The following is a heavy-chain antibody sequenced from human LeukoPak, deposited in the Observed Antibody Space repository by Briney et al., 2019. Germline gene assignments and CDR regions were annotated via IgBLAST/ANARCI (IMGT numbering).Heavy chain of an antibody. J-gene: IGHJ4*02. CDR1: GYTFTDYY. CDR3: ARDYYDFWSHYLFDY. CDR2: INPNSGGT. Sequence: GASVKVSCKASGYTFTDYYMHWVRQAPGQGLEWMGWINPNSGGTNYAQKFQGRVTMTRDTSINTAYMELSRLRSDDTAVYYCARDYYDFWSHYLFDYWGQGTLVTVSS. V-gene: IGHV1-2*02. D-gene: IGHD3-3*01.